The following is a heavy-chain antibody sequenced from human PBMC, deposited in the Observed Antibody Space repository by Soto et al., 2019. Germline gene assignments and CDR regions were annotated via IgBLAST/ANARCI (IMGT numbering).Heavy chain of an antibody. V-gene: IGHV4-59*08. J-gene: IGHJ4*02. CDR1: GGSISNDY. Sequence: PSETLSLTCIVSGGSISNDYWSWIRQPPGKGLEWIGYIYYSGSTNYNPSLTSRVTISVDTSKNQFSLKLSSVTAADTAVYYCARHRYSYGVYYFDYWGQGTLVTLAS. CDR3: ARHRYSYGVYYFDY. D-gene: IGHD5-18*01. CDR2: IYYSGST.